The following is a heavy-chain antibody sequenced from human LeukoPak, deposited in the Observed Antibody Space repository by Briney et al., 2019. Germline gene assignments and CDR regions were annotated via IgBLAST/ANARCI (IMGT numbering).Heavy chain of an antibody. Sequence: SETLSLTCAVYGGSFSGYYWSWIRQPPGKGLEWIGEINHSGSTNYNSSLKSRVTISVDTSKNQFSLKLSSVTAADTAVYYCARGAEDSSGYYWENFNYWGQGTLVTVSS. CDR3: ARGAEDSSGYYWENFNY. CDR1: GGSFSGYY. CDR2: INHSGST. D-gene: IGHD3-22*01. V-gene: IGHV4-34*01. J-gene: IGHJ4*02.